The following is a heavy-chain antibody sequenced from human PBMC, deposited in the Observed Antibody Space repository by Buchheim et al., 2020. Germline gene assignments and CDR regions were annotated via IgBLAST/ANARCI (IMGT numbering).Heavy chain of an antibody. CDR2: TSDKADSYTT. D-gene: IGHD3-3*01. CDR3: ARAVHSGYYIGY. V-gene: IGHV3-72*01. J-gene: IGHJ4*02. Sequence: EVQLVESGGGLVQPGGSLRLSCAASGFTFSDHYMDWVRQAPGKGLEWVGRTSDKADSYTTEYAASVKGRFPGSSDDSKHSLYLQMHSLKTEDTTVYYCARAVHSGYYIGYWGQGT. CDR1: GFTFSDHY.